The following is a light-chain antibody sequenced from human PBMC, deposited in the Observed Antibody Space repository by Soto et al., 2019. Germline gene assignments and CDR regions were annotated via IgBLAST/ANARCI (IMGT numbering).Light chain of an antibody. J-gene: IGKJ2*01. Sequence: PGDRATLSCRASQSVGEKLLWFQQKPGQPPRLLIYDSSNRASGIPARFTGSGSGTDFILTISRLEPEDFAVYFCHHRSKWPYTFGQGTKLEIK. CDR2: DSS. CDR1: QSVGEK. CDR3: HHRSKWPYT. V-gene: IGKV3-11*01.